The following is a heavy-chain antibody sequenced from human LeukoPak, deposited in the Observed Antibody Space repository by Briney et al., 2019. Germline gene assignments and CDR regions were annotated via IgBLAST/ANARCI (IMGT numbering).Heavy chain of an antibody. CDR3: ARDFPSTAFGVVIIRNNWFDP. J-gene: IGHJ5*02. Sequence: SETLSLTCTVSGGSISSHYGSWIRQPAGKGLEWIGRIYTSGSTNYNPSLKSRVTMSVDTSKNQFSLKLSSVTAAETAVYYCARDFPSTAFGVVIIRNNWFDPWGQGTLVTVSS. CDR1: GGSISSHY. D-gene: IGHD3-3*01. CDR2: IYTSGST. V-gene: IGHV4-4*07.